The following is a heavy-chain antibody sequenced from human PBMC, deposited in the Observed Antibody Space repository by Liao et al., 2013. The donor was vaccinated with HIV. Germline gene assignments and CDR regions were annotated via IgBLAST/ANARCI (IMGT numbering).Heavy chain of an antibody. CDR3: ARGXIVAATTVLLDI. CDR2: INHSGST. CDR1: GGSFSGYY. V-gene: IGHV4-34*01. J-gene: IGHJ3*02. D-gene: IGHD1-26*01. Sequence: QVQLQQWGAGLLKPSETLSLTCAVYGGSFSGYYWSWIRQPPGKGLEWIGEINHSGSTNYNPSLKSRVTISVDTSKNQFSLKLRSMTAADTAVYYCARGXIVAATTVLLDIWGQGTMVTVSS.